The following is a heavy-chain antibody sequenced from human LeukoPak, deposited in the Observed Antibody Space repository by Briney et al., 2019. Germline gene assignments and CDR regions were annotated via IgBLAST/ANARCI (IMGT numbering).Heavy chain of an antibody. CDR3: ARDWGYNFDY. Sequence: GGSLRLSCAASGFTFSNAWMSWVRQAPGKGLEWVSYISSSSSTIFYADSVKGRFTISRDNAKNSLYLQMNSLRDEDTAMYYCARDWGYNFDYWGQGTLVTVSS. CDR2: ISSSSSTI. V-gene: IGHV3-48*02. CDR1: GFTFSNAW. D-gene: IGHD5-12*01. J-gene: IGHJ4*02.